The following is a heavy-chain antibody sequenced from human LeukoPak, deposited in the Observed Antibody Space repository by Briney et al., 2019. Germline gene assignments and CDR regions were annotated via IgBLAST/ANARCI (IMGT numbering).Heavy chain of an antibody. CDR2: NNPNSGGT. CDR1: GYTFTGYY. V-gene: IGHV1-2*06. J-gene: IGHJ4*02. CDR3: ARAGYSSGWYGSSFDY. Sequence: ASVKVSCKASGYTFTGYYMHWVRQAPGQGLEWMGRNNPNSGGTNYAQKFQGRVTMTRDTSISTAYMELSGLRSDDTAVYYCARAGYSSGWYGSSFDYGGQGTLVTVSS. D-gene: IGHD6-19*01.